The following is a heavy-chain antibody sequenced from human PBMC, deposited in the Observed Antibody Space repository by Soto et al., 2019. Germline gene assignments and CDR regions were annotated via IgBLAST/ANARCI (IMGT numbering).Heavy chain of an antibody. CDR1: GFTFSYSG. V-gene: IGHV3-23*01. CDR2: MSGDGRT. Sequence: QPGGSLRLSCVGFGFTFSYSGMAWVRQAPGKGLEWLSVMSGDGRTLYALSVTGRFTISRDNSKNTLYLQMRSLRAEDAAAYYCVKWHTSNFDSLPFTGFDFWGQGTQVTVSS. CDR3: VKWHTSNFDSLPFTGFDF. J-gene: IGHJ4*02. D-gene: IGHD3-22*01.